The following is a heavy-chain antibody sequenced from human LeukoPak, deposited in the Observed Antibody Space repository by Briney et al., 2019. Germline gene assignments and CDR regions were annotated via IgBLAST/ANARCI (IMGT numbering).Heavy chain of an antibody. D-gene: IGHD5-12*01. CDR2: IKPNRGDT. V-gene: IGHV1-2*02. CDR3: ARDVREYSGYASSYYYYYYMDV. CDR1: GYTLSDYY. J-gene: IGHJ6*03. Sequence: GASVKVSCKASGYTLSDYYIHWVRQAPGQGLEWMGRIKPNRGDTNSAQKFQGRVTLTSDASISTAYMELRRLRSDDTAVYYCARDVREYSGYASSYYYYYYMDVWGKGTTVTVSS.